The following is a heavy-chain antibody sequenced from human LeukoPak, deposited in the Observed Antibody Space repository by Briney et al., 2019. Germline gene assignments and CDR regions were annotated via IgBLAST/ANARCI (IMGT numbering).Heavy chain of an antibody. Sequence: ASVNVSCTASGYTFTSYDINWVRQATGQGLEWMGWMNPNSGNTGYAQKFQGRVTLTRNTPISTAYMDLSSLRSEDTAVYYCARKAVSGSGWYPFDLWGQGSLVTVSS. CDR1: GYTFTSYD. CDR3: ARKAVSGSGWYPFDL. V-gene: IGHV1-8*01. CDR2: MNPNSGNT. J-gene: IGHJ4*02. D-gene: IGHD6-19*01.